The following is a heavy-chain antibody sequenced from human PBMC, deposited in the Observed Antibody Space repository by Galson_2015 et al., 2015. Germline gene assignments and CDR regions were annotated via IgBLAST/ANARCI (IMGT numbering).Heavy chain of an antibody. D-gene: IGHD2-2*02. CDR1: GGSISSSSYY. V-gene: IGHV4-39*07. CDR2: IYYSGST. Sequence: ETLSLPCTVSGGSISSSSYYWGWIRQPPGKGLEWIGSIYYSGSTYYNPSLKSRVTISVDTSKNQFSLKLSSVTAADTAVYYCARVLRDIVVVPAAITRQYYFDYWGQGTLVTVSS. J-gene: IGHJ4*02. CDR3: ARVLRDIVVVPAAITRQYYFDY.